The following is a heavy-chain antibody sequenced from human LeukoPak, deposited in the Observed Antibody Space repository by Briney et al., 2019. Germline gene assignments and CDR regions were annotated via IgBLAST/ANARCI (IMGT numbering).Heavy chain of an antibody. CDR2: ISSSSSHI. Sequence: GGSLRLSCAASGFTFDDYGMSWVRQAPGKGLEWVSSISSSSSHINYADSVKGRFTISRDNAKNSLYLQMNSLRAEDTAVYYCARSGFYGGNPSDYFQHWGQGTLVTVSS. D-gene: IGHD4/OR15-4a*01. CDR1: GFTFDDYG. V-gene: IGHV3-21*01. CDR3: ARSGFYGGNPSDYFQH. J-gene: IGHJ1*01.